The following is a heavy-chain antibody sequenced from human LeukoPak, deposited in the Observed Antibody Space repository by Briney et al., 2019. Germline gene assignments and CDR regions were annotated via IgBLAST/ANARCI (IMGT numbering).Heavy chain of an antibody. CDR3: ARDSTLTSSIVRAADY. J-gene: IGHJ4*02. Sequence: PGGSLRLSCAASGFTFSSYSMNWVRQAPGKGLEWVSSISSSSSYTYYADSVKGRFTISRDNAKNSLYLQMNSLRAEDTAVYYCARDSTLTSSIVRAADYWGQGTLVTVSS. V-gene: IGHV3-21*01. CDR1: GFTFSSYS. CDR2: ISSSSSYT. D-gene: IGHD1-26*01.